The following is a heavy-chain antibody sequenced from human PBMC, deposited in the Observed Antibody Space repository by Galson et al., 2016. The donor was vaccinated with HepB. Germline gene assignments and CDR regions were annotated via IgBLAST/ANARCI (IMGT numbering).Heavy chain of an antibody. CDR2: IGTAGDT. CDR1: GFTFSSYD. J-gene: IGHJ2*01. Sequence: SLRLSCAASGFTFSSYDMHWVRQATGKGLEWVSAIGTAGDTYYPGSVKGRFTISRENTKNSLYLQMNSLRAGDTAVYYCARDSMSLFPWYFDVWGRGTLVTVSS. V-gene: IGHV3-13*01. D-gene: IGHD3/OR15-3a*01. CDR3: ARDSMSLFPWYFDV.